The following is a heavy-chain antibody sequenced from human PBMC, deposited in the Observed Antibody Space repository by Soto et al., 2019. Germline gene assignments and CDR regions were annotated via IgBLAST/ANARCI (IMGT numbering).Heavy chain of an antibody. V-gene: IGHV3-30*18. CDR2: ISYDGSNK. CDR3: AKDSLGYYDSSGYYYVKATHSYFDY. Sequence: GGSLRLSCAASGFTFSSYGMHWVRQAPGKGLEWVAVISYDGSNKYYADSVKGRFTISRDNSKNTLYLQMNSLRAEDTAVYYCAKDSLGYYDSSGYYYVKATHSYFDYWGQGTLVTVSS. J-gene: IGHJ4*02. CDR1: GFTFSSYG. D-gene: IGHD3-22*01.